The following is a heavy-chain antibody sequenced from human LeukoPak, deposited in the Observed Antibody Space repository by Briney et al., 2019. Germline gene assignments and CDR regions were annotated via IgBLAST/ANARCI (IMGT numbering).Heavy chain of an antibody. V-gene: IGHV4-34*01. J-gene: IGHJ4*03. CDR3: ARGPTISDTGYFDC. D-gene: IGHD2-21*02. CDR1: GDSFSAYY. CDR2: INHRSDT. Sequence: SETLSLTCAVYGDSFSAYYWSWRRQSPGKGLEWLADINHRSDTTYNPSVKRLVSISVDTSKHQFSLKVTSLTAADTAVYYCARGPTISDTGYFDCWGQGTLVTVSS.